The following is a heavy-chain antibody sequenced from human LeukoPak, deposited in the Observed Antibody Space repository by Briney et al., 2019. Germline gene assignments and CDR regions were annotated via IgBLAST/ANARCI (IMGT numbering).Heavy chain of an antibody. J-gene: IGHJ4*02. Sequence: GGSLRLSCAASGFTFSSSAMSWVRQVPGKGLEWVSGISASGGSTNYADSVRGRFTISRDNSKNTLYVQMNSLRAEDTAVYYCAKNWVYYYDSSGYYIDYWGQGTLVTVSS. CDR3: AKNWVYYYDSSGYYIDY. V-gene: IGHV3-23*01. D-gene: IGHD3-22*01. CDR2: ISASGGST. CDR1: GFTFSSSA.